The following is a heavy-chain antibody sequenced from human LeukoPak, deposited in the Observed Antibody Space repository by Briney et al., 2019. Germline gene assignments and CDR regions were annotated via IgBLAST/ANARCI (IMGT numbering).Heavy chain of an antibody. Sequence: GGSLRLSCAASGFTFSSHEMNWVRQAPGKGLEWVSYIGGSGRTIYYADSVKGRFTISRDNAKNSLFLQMNTLRAEDTAVYYCAGSVPHGYFDSLGQGTLVTVSS. CDR1: GFTFSSHE. CDR2: IGGSGRTI. V-gene: IGHV3-48*03. CDR3: AGSVPHGYFDS. J-gene: IGHJ4*02.